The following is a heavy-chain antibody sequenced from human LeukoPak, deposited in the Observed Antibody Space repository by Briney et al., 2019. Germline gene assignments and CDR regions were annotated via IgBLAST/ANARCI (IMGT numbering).Heavy chain of an antibody. J-gene: IGHJ4*02. CDR3: ARAKLAARHYYGSGSYYTTPFYFDY. V-gene: IGHV4-30-2*01. CDR1: GGSISSGGYS. D-gene: IGHD3-10*01. Sequence: SQTLSLTCAVSGGSISSGGYSWSWIRQPPGKGLEWIGYIYHSGSTYYNPSLKSRVTISVDRSKNQFSLKLSSVTAADTAVYYCARAKLAARHYYGSGSYYTTPFYFDYWGLGTLVTVSS. CDR2: IYHSGST.